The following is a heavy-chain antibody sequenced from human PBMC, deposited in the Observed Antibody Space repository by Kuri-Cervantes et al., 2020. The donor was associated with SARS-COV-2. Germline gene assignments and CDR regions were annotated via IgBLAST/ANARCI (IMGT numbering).Heavy chain of an antibody. Sequence: ASVTVSCKASGYTFTHYVINWVRQATGQGLELMGWMNPSSGDTGYAQKFQGRVTMTRNTSVSTAYMELSSLRSEDTAVYYCARAPGRYCSSTSCARGAFDIWGQGTMVTVSS. CDR3: ARAPGRYCSSTSCARGAFDI. D-gene: IGHD2-2*01. CDR2: MNPSSGDT. CDR1: GYTFTHYV. V-gene: IGHV1-8*01. J-gene: IGHJ3*02.